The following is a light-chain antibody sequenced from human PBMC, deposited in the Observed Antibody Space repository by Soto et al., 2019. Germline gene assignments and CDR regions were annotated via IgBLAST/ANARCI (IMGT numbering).Light chain of an antibody. V-gene: IGLV4-69*01. CDR1: SGHNSYA. J-gene: IGLJ3*02. CDR3: QTWGTGIQL. CDR2: LNSDGSH. Sequence: QPVLTQSPSASASLGASVNLTCTLSSGHNSYAIAWHQQQPEKGPRYLMKLNSDGSHSKGDGIPDRFSGSSSGAERYLTISSLQSEDEADYYCQTWGTGIQLFGGGTKVTVL.